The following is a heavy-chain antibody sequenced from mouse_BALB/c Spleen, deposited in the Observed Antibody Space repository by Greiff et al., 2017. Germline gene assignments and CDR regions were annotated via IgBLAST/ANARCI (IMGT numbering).Heavy chain of an antibody. V-gene: IGHV5-17*02. J-gene: IGHJ1*01. CDR1: GFTFSSFG. D-gene: IGHD2-3*01. Sequence: EVKLVESGGGLVQPGGSRKLSCAASGFTFSSFGMHWVRQAPEKGLEWVAYISSGSSTIYYADTVKGRFTISRDNPKNTLFLQMTSLRSEDTAMYYCARDGYRGYFDVWGAGTTVTVSS. CDR2: ISSGSSTI. CDR3: ARDGYRGYFDV.